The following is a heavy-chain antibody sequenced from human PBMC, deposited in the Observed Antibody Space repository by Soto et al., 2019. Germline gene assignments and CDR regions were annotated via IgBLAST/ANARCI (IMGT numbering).Heavy chain of an antibody. CDR2: INHSGST. Sequence: SETLALTCAVYGGSFSGYYWSWIRQPPGKGLEWIVEINHSGSTNYNPSLKSRVTISVDTSKNQFSLKLSSVTAADTAVYYCARGMRRWLVIANMYYFDYWGQGTLVTVSS. J-gene: IGHJ4*02. CDR3: ARGMRRWLVIANMYYFDY. CDR1: GGSFSGYY. V-gene: IGHV4-34*01. D-gene: IGHD6-19*01.